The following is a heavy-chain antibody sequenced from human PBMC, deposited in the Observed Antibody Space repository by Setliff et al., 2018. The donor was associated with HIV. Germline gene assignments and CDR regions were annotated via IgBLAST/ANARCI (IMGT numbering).Heavy chain of an antibody. V-gene: IGHV1-3*01. CDR3: AGGRFSSSWYFNWFDP. CDR2: INDGNGNT. CDR1: GYTFTNYA. J-gene: IGHJ5*02. D-gene: IGHD6-13*01. Sequence: ASVKVSCKASGYTFTNYAIHWVRQAPGLGLEWMGWINDGNGNTKYSQNFQGRVTITRDTSSTTSYMELSGLKSEDTAVYYCAGGRFSSSWYFNWFDPWGQGTLVTVSS.